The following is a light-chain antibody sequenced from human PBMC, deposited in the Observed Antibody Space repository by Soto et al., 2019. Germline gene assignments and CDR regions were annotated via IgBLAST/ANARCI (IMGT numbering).Light chain of an antibody. V-gene: IGKV1-39*01. CDR2: AAS. J-gene: IGKJ4*01. CDR3: QQSLTTPLT. Sequence: DIQMTQSPSSLSASVGDRVTITCRASQSISIYLNWYQQKPGKATKLLIYAASSLQSGVPSRFGGSGSGTDFTLTISSLQREDLATYYCQQSLTTPLTFGGGTKVEIK. CDR1: QSISIY.